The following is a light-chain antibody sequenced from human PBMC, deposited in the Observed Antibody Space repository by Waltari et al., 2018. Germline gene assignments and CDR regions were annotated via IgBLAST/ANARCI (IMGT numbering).Light chain of an antibody. CDR3: QQFHSLPYT. CDR1: QDITTS. V-gene: IGKV1-33*01. Sequence: DIQMTQSPSSLSASVGDRVTFTCQATQDITTSLSWFQQQPGEAPRLLIYDASTLQPGVPSRFSGTGSATGFSLTITSLQLDDSATYYCQQFHSLPYTFARGTKLHIK. CDR2: DAS. J-gene: IGKJ2*01.